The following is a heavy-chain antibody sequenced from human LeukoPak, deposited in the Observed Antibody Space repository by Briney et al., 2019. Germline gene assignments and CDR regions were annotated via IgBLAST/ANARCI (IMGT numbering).Heavy chain of an antibody. D-gene: IGHD3-3*01. Sequence: GGSLRLSCAASGFTFSSYSMNWVRQAPGKGLEWVSSISSSSSYIYYADSVKGRFTISRDNAKNTLYLQMNSLKIEDTAVYYCSTLPSGKTFGVVIMTRPKYFQHWGQGTLVTVSS. CDR1: GFTFSSYS. J-gene: IGHJ1*01. V-gene: IGHV3-21*03. CDR3: STLPSGKTFGVVIMTRPKYFQH. CDR2: ISSSSSYI.